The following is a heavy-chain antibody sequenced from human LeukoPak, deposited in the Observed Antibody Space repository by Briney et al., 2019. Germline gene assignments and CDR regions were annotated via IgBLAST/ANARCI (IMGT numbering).Heavy chain of an antibody. D-gene: IGHD3-3*01. CDR1: GGSISSYY. J-gene: IGHJ4*02. V-gene: IGHV4-34*01. CDR2: INHSGST. CDR3: ARGSITIFGVVTGPYYFDY. Sequence: SETLSLTCTVSGGSISSYYWSWIRQPPGKGLEWIGEINHSGSTNYNPSLKSRVTISVDASKNQFSLKLSSVTAADTAVYYCARGSITIFGVVTGPYYFDYWGQGTLVTVSS.